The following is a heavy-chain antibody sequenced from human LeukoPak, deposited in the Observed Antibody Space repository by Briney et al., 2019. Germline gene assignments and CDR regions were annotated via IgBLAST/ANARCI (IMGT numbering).Heavy chain of an antibody. Sequence: SETLSLTCTVSGGSISSYYWSWIRQPPGKGLEWIGYIYYSGSTNYNPSLKSRVTISVDTSKNQFSLKLSSVTAADTAVYYCARAGIVVVPDYYYGMDVWGQGTTVTVSS. V-gene: IGHV4-59*01. CDR1: GGSISSYY. J-gene: IGHJ6*02. D-gene: IGHD2-21*01. CDR3: ARAGIVVVPDYYYGMDV. CDR2: IYYSGST.